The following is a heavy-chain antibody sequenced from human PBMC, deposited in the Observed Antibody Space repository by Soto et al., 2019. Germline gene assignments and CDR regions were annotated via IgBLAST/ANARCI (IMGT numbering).Heavy chain of an antibody. J-gene: IGHJ6*02. CDR3: ARHEQFYYYYYGMYV. Sequence: PGESLQISCKASGYSFTTYWIAWVRQMPGKGLEWMGIINPGDSDIRYSPSFQGQVTISADNSISTAYLQWSSLKASDTAMYYCARHEQFYYYYYGMYVWGQGTAVTVSS. CDR2: INPGDSDI. CDR1: GYSFTTYW. V-gene: IGHV5-51*01. D-gene: IGHD4-4*01.